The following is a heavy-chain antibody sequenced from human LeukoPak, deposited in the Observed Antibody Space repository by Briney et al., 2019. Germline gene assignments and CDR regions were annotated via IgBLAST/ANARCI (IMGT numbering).Heavy chain of an antibody. Sequence: SETLSLTCTVSGGSNSSGGYYWSWIRQHPGKGLEWIGYIYYSGSTYYNPSLKSRVTISVDTSKNQFSLKLSSVTAADTAVYYCARARPPGAPYYFDYWGQGTLVTVSS. CDR2: IYYSGST. D-gene: IGHD1-14*01. CDR3: ARARPPGAPYYFDY. J-gene: IGHJ4*02. CDR1: GGSNSSGGYY. V-gene: IGHV4-31*03.